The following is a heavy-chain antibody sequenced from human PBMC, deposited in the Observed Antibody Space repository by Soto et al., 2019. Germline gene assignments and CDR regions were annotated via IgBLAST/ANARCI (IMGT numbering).Heavy chain of an antibody. V-gene: IGHV3-23*01. CDR3: ATPSVHYYDSSGYSQIDY. J-gene: IGHJ4*02. CDR2: ISGSGGST. CDR1: GFTFSSYA. D-gene: IGHD3-22*01. Sequence: PGGSLRLSCAASGFTFSSYAMSWVRQAPGKGLEWVSAISGSGGSTYYADSVKGRFTISRDNSKNTLYLQMNSLRAEDTAVYYCATPSVHYYDSSGYSQIDYSGQGTLVTVSS.